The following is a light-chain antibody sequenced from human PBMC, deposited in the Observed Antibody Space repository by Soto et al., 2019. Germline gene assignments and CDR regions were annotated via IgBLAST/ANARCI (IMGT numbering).Light chain of an antibody. CDR2: AAS. J-gene: IGKJ1*01. V-gene: IGKV3-20*01. Sequence: EIVLTQSPATLSLSPGERATLSCSASQSISSHLGWYQQKPGQAPRILIFAASSRATGIPDRFSGSGSGTDFTLTISRLEPGDFAVYYCQQYGYPSWTFGQGTKVDIK. CDR1: QSISSH. CDR3: QQYGYPSWT.